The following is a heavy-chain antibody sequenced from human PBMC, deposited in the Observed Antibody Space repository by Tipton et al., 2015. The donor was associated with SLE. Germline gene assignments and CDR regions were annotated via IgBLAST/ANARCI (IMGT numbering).Heavy chain of an antibody. D-gene: IGHD4-17*01. CDR2: VFYSGTT. V-gene: IGHV4-39*07. Sequence: TLSLTCTVSGGSITTGSYYWGWIRQPPGKGLEWIGSVFYSGTTYYNPSLKSRVTISVDTSKNQFSLKLNSVTAADTAVYYCARLGDYGAFDIWGQGTMVTVSS. CDR1: GGSITTGSYY. CDR3: ARLGDYGAFDI. J-gene: IGHJ3*02.